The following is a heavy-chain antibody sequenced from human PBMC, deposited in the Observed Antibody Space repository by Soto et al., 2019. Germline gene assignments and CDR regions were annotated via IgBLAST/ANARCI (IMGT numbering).Heavy chain of an antibody. D-gene: IGHD5-18*01. Sequence: SETLSLTCTISGGSIGGFYWGWIRQPPGKGLEWIGNIYDSGSTNYNPSLKSRVTMSVDTSKNQFSLNLSSVTAADTAVYYCAREHGFSYGLNWFDPWGQGTLVTVSS. CDR3: AREHGFSYGLNWFDP. V-gene: IGHV4-59*01. CDR1: GGSIGGFY. CDR2: IYDSGST. J-gene: IGHJ5*02.